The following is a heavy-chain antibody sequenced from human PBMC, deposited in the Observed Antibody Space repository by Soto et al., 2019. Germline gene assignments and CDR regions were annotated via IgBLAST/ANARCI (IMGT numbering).Heavy chain of an antibody. Sequence: ASVKVSCKSSGYTFTDHYIHWVRQAPGPGLEWMGWINPKSGGTNYAQKFQGRVTMTRDTSISTAYLDLSGLSSNDTAMYFCASWGEEYYSVGSCSRHANPDGMDVWGQGTTVTVSS. D-gene: IGHD2-15*01. CDR2: INPKSGGT. CDR3: ASWGEEYYSVGSCSRHANPDGMDV. CDR1: GYTFTDHY. J-gene: IGHJ6*02. V-gene: IGHV1-2*02.